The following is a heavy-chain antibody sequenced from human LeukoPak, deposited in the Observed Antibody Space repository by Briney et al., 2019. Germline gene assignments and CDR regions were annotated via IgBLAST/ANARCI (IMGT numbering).Heavy chain of an antibody. CDR3: ARDLGGSLNYYYYGMDV. D-gene: IGHD6-19*01. CDR2: IYSGGST. J-gene: IGHJ6*02. CDR1: GFTVSSNY. V-gene: IGHV3-66*01. Sequence: GGSLRLSCAASGFTVSSNYMSWVRQAPGKGLERVSVIYSGGSTYYADSVKGRFTISRDNSKNTLYLQMNSLRAEDTAVYYCARDLGGSLNYYYYGMDVWGQGTTVTVSS.